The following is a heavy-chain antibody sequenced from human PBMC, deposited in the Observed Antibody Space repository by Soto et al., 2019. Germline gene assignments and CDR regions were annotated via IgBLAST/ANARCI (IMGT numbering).Heavy chain of an antibody. D-gene: IGHD3-16*01. CDR1: GFTFRSYV. CDR3: ARWGTTGGLDV. J-gene: IGHJ1*01. V-gene: IGHV3-30*19. Sequence: QVQLVESGGGVVQPGTSLRVSCVGSGFTFRSYVMHWVRQAPGKGLEWVALTSYDGSDKYSDDSVRGRFTISRDNSRNTVDLQMDSLRLEETALYYCARWGTTGGLDVWGQGTLVSVSS. CDR2: TSYDGSDK.